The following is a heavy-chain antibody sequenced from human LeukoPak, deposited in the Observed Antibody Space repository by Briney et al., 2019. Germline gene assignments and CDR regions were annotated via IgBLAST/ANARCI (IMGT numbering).Heavy chain of an antibody. Sequence: GRSLRLSCAASGFTFSSYGMHWVRQAPGKGLEWVAVISYDGSNKYYGDSVKGRSTISRDNSKNTLYLQMNSLRAEDTAVYYCAKDLQLLYYYYYGMDVWGQGTTVTVSS. CDR3: AKDLQLLYYYYYGMDV. CDR1: GFTFSSYG. J-gene: IGHJ6*02. D-gene: IGHD2-2*01. V-gene: IGHV3-30*18. CDR2: ISYDGSNK.